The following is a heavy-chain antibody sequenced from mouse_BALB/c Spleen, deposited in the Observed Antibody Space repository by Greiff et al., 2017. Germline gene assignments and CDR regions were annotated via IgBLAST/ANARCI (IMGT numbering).Heavy chain of an antibody. CDR2: IWRGGST. J-gene: IGHJ3*01. Sequence: VQRVESGPSLVQPSQSLSITCTVSGFSLTSYGVHWVRQSPGKGLEWLGVIWRGGSTDYNAAFMSRLSITKDNSKSQVFFKMNSLQADDTAIYYCAKRGYDGAWFAYWGQGTLVTVSA. V-gene: IGHV2-5-1*01. CDR3: AKRGYDGAWFAY. D-gene: IGHD2-14*01. CDR1: GFSLTSYG.